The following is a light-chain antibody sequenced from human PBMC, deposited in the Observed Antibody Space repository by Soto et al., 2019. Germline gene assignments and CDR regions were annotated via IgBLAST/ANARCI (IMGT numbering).Light chain of an antibody. Sequence: QSVLTQPPSVSAAPGQKVTISCSGSSSNIGCNSVSWYQQRPGTAPKLLIYDDNKRPSGIPDGFSGSKSGTSATLGITGFQTGDEADYYCGSWDSSLSAYVFGTGTKVTVL. CDR3: GSWDSSLSAYV. V-gene: IGLV1-51*01. CDR2: DDN. J-gene: IGLJ1*01. CDR1: SSNIGCNS.